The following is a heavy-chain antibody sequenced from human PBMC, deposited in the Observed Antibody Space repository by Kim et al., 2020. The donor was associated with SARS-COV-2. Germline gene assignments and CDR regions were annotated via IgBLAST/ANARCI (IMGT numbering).Heavy chain of an antibody. J-gene: IGHJ3*02. Sequence: GGSLRLSCAASGFTFSSYGMHWVRQAPGKGLEWVAVIWYDGSNKYYADSVKGRFTISRDNSKNTLYLQMNSLRAEDTAVYYCATGSGSYGTDAFDIWGQGTMVTVSS. CDR2: IWYDGSNK. CDR1: GFTFSSYG. CDR3: ATGSGSYGTDAFDI. D-gene: IGHD3-10*01. V-gene: IGHV3-33*01.